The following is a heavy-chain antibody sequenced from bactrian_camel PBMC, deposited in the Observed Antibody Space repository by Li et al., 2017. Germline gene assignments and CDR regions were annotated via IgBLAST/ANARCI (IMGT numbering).Heavy chain of an antibody. D-gene: IGHD1*01. V-gene: IGHV3S26*01. CDR3: AADIYCSFMTPRYDY. CDR1: GYRYDTYC. CDR2: IDSDGDT. Sequence: VQLVESGGGSVQAGGSLRLSCAAPGYRYDTYCMGWFRQAPGKAREGIAVIDSDGDTAYAESMKDRFTISVDNAKNTLYLQMNSLEPEDTGMYYCAADIYCSFMTPRYDYWGQGTQVTVS. J-gene: IGHJ4*01.